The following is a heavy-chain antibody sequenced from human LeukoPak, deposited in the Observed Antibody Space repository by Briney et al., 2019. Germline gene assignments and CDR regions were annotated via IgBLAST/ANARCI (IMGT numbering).Heavy chain of an antibody. Sequence: GGSLRLSCAASGFTVSNNYMSWVRQAPGKGLEWVSAISGSGGSTYYADSVKGRFTISRDNSKNTLYLQMNSLRAEDTAVYYCAKSLVGAPGWGQGTLVTVSS. V-gene: IGHV3-23*01. J-gene: IGHJ4*02. D-gene: IGHD1-26*01. CDR1: GFTVSNNY. CDR2: ISGSGGST. CDR3: AKSLVGAPG.